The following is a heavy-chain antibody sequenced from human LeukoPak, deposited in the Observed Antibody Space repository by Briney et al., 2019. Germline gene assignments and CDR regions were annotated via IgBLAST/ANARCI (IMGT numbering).Heavy chain of an antibody. V-gene: IGHV3-23*01. CDR1: GFTFSSYA. D-gene: IGHD3-10*01. J-gene: IGHJ4*02. CDR2: ISGSGGST. Sequence: GGSLRLSCAASGFTFSSYAMSWARQAPGKGLEWVSAISGSGGSTYYADSVKGRFTISRDNSKNTLYLQMNSLRAEDTAVYYCAKGKYYYGSGSYFDYWGQGTLVTVSS. CDR3: AKGKYYYGSGSYFDY.